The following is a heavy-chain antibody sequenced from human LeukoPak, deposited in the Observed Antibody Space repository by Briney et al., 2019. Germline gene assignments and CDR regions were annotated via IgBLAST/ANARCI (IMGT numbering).Heavy chain of an antibody. CDR1: GFTFSSYA. CDR2: ISYDGSNK. Sequence: PGGSLRLSCAASGFTFSSYAMHWVRQAPGKGLEWVAVISYDGSNKYYADSVKGRFTISRDNSKNTLYLQMNSLRAEDTAVYYCARTYDSSGAGVDYWGQGTLVTVSS. V-gene: IGHV3-30-3*01. J-gene: IGHJ4*02. CDR3: ARTYDSSGAGVDY. D-gene: IGHD3-22*01.